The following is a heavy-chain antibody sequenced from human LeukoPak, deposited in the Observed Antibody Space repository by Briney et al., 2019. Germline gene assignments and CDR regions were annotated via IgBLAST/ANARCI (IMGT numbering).Heavy chain of an antibody. Sequence: ASVKVSCKASGYTFTGYYMHWVRQAPGQGLEWMGWINPNSGGTNYAQKFQGRVTMTRDTSISTAYMELSRLRSDDTAVYYCARHREDYYGSGRLHWFDPWGQGTLVTVSS. CDR2: INPNSGGT. CDR3: ARHREDYYGSGRLHWFDP. J-gene: IGHJ5*02. CDR1: GYTFTGYY. D-gene: IGHD3-10*01. V-gene: IGHV1-2*02.